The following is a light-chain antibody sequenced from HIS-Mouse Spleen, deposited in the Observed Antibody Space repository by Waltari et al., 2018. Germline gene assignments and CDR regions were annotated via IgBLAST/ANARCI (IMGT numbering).Light chain of an antibody. J-gene: IGKJ2*01. V-gene: IGKV3-11*01. Sequence: DIVSTQSPATLSLPSGERATLSCRASQSVSSYLAWYQQKPGQAPRLLIYDASNRATGIPARFSGSGSGTDFTLTISSLEPEDFAVYYCQQRSNWPYTFGQGTKLEIK. CDR3: QQRSNWPYT. CDR2: DAS. CDR1: QSVSSY.